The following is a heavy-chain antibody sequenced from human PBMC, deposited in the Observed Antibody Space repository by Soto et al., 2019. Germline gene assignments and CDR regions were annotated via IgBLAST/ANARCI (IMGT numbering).Heavy chain of an antibody. V-gene: IGHV1-69*08. CDR3: VREGPPTTQAFDI. Sequence: QVQLVQSGAEVKKPGSSVKVSCKASGGTFSSYTISWVRQAPGQGLEWMGRIIPILGIANYAQKFQGRVTITADKSTSTAYMELSSLRSEDTAVYYCVREGPPTTQAFDIWGQGTMVTVSS. CDR1: GGTFSSYT. CDR2: IIPILGIA. J-gene: IGHJ3*02. D-gene: IGHD5-12*01.